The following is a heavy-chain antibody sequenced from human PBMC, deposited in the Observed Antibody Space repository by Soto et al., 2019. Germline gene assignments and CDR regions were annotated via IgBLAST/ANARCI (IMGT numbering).Heavy chain of an antibody. J-gene: IGHJ4*02. D-gene: IGHD3-9*01. CDR1: GYTLTELS. Sequence: ASVKVSCTVSGYTLTELSMHWVRQAPGKGLEWMGGFDPEDGETIYAQKFQGRVTMTEDTSTDTAYMELSSLRSEDTAVYYCATGILTGYYNVYDYWGQGTLVTVSS. CDR2: FDPEDGET. V-gene: IGHV1-24*01. CDR3: ATGILTGYYNVYDY.